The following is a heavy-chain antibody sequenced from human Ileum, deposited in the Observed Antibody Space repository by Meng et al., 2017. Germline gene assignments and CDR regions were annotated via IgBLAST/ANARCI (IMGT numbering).Heavy chain of an antibody. CDR2: IYHSGRT. CDR3: ATSGDNSGFYLGY. D-gene: IGHD3-22*01. Sequence: QGQRRAAGPALVKPLGTLSLTRAVSGDTFSTYNWWTWVPQSPEKGLEWIGEIYHSGRTNYNPSLTSRVTMSVDKSKKQISLNLSSVTAADTAVYYCATSGDNSGFYLGYWGPGILVTVSS. J-gene: IGHJ4*02. CDR1: GDTFSTYNW. V-gene: IGHV4-4*02.